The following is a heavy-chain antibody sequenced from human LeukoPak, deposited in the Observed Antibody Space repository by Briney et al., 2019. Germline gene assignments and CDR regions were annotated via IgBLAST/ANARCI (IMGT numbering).Heavy chain of an antibody. Sequence: GESLKISWKGSGYRFSSYWIGWVRQMPGKGLEWMGIIYPADSDTRYSPSFQGQVTISVDKSIGTAYLKWSSLKASDTAVYYCARVSYFGSGTSFGDQYFDYWGQGTLVTVSS. J-gene: IGHJ4*02. CDR3: ARVSYFGSGTSFGDQYFDY. V-gene: IGHV5-51*01. CDR2: IYPADSDT. CDR1: GYRFSSYW. D-gene: IGHD3-10*01.